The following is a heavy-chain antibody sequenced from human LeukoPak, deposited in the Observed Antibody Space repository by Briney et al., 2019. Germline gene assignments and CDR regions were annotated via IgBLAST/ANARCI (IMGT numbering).Heavy chain of an antibody. J-gene: IGHJ5*02. CDR1: GFTISKYW. D-gene: IGHD6-19*01. CDR2: IKEDGDEK. CDR3: ARDGRGAGSPYNLFDP. Sequence: AESLTLSCAVSGFTISKYWMNWVSQPPGKGREWVANIKEDGDEKKYVDSVKGRFTISRDNAKESLYLQMNSLRDEDTAVYYCARDGRGAGSPYNLFDPWGQGTLVIVSS. V-gene: IGHV3-7*01.